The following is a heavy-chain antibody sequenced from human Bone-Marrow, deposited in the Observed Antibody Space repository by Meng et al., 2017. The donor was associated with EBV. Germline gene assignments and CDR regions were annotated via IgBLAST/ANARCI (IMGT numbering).Heavy chain of an antibody. CDR2: IYHSGST. Sequence: VPLQESGPGLVKPSGTLSKASSVSGGSIRSSNWWRWVRQPPGKGLEWIGEIYHSGSTNYNPSLKRRATITVDKSTNQFSLKLSSVTAADTAVYYCASLPDYGGNSGDYWGQGTLVTVSS. V-gene: IGHV4-4*02. J-gene: IGHJ4*02. CDR3: ASLPDYGGNSGDY. D-gene: IGHD4-23*01. CDR1: GGSIRSSNW.